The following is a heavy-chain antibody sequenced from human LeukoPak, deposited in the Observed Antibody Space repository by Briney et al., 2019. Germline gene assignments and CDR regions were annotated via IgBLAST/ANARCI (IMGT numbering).Heavy chain of an antibody. CDR2: ISAYSGNT. J-gene: IGHJ3*02. CDR3: ARDRQQQLVHHDAFDI. Sequence: ASVKVSCKSSGYTFTSYGIIWVRQAPGQGLEWMGWISAYSGNTNYAQKLQGRVTMTTDTSTSTAYMELRSLRSDDTAVYYCARDRQQQLVHHDAFDIWGQGTMVTVSS. D-gene: IGHD6-13*01. CDR1: GYTFTSYG. V-gene: IGHV1-18*01.